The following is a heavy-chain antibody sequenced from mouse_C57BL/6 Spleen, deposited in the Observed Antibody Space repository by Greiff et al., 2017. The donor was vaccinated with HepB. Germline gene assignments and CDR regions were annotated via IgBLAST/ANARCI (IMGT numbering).Heavy chain of an antibody. V-gene: IGHV5-17*01. CDR2: ISSGSSTI. Sequence: DVMLVESGGGLVQPGGSLKLSCAASGFTFSDYGMHWVRQAPEKGLEWVAYISSGSSTIYYADTVKGRFTISRDNAKNTLFLQMTSLRSEDTAMYYCAKNYYGSSYDWYFDVWGTGTTVTVSS. J-gene: IGHJ1*03. D-gene: IGHD1-1*01. CDR1: GFTFSDYG. CDR3: AKNYYGSSYDWYFDV.